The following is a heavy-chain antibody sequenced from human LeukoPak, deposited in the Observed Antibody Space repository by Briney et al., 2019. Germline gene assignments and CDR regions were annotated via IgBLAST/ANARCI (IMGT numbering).Heavy chain of an antibody. CDR2: IQQDGSEK. D-gene: IGHD5-18*01. V-gene: IGHV3-7*04. Sequence: PGRSLRLSCAASGFTFSSYGMHWVRQAPGKGLEWVANIQQDGSEKYYVDSVKGRFTIPRDNAKKSLFLQVSSLRGEDTAVYYCARDRGFSYGIDFWGQGTLVTVSS. CDR1: GFTFSSYG. CDR3: ARDRGFSYGIDF. J-gene: IGHJ4*02.